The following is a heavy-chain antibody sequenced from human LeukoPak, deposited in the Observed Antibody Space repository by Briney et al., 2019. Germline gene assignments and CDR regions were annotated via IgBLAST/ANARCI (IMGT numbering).Heavy chain of an antibody. V-gene: IGHV1-69*05. CDR2: IIPIYGTP. CDR3: ARDHWGIVENGYDYFYYDMDV. CDR1: GGTFSTNG. Sequence: EASVKVSCKASGGTFSTNGFSWVRQAPGQGLEWMGAIIPIYGTPTYAPRFQGRVTTTTDESTSTAYMELSSLRSDDTAVYYCARDHWGIVENGYDYFYYDMDVWGKGTTVTVSS. J-gene: IGHJ6*03. D-gene: IGHD7-27*01.